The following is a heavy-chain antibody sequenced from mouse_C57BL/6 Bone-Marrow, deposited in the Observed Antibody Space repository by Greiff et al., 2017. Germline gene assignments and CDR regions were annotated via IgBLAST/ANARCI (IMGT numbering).Heavy chain of an antibody. CDR1: GFNIQNTY. D-gene: IGHD2-4*01. CDR3: ARRRYIYYDYDGFAY. V-gene: IGHV14-3*01. CDR2: IDPANGNT. Sequence: EVQLQQSVAELVRPGASVKLSCTASGFNIQNTYMHWVKPRPEQGLEWIGRIDPANGNTKYAPKFQGTATITADPSSNTAYLQLSSLTSEDTAIYYCARRRYIYYDYDGFAYWGQGTLVTVSA. J-gene: IGHJ3*01.